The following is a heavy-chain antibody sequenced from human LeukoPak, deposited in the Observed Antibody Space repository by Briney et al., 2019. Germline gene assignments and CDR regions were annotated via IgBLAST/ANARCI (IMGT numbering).Heavy chain of an antibody. CDR1: GYSFSNHW. V-gene: IGHV5-51*01. CDR3: ASPSSPFKISSWHL. D-gene: IGHD6-13*01. CDR2: MYPGDSDT. J-gene: IGHJ4*02. Sequence: GESLKISCQGSGYSFSNHWIAWVRKMPGKGLEWMAMMYPGDSDTRYSPSFQGQVTMSVDKSISTAYLQWSSLKASDTAMYYCASPSSPFKISSWHLWGQGTLVTVSS.